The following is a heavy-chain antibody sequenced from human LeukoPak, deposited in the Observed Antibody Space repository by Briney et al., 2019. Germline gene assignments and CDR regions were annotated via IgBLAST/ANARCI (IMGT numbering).Heavy chain of an antibody. CDR1: GFTFSSYS. D-gene: IGHD2-21*01. Sequence: PGGSLRLSCAASGFTFSSYSMNWVRQAPGKGLEWVSSISSSSSYIYYADSVKGRFTISRDNAKNSLYLQMNSLRAEDTAVYYCATAPPSDSNWFDPWGQGTLVTVSS. J-gene: IGHJ5*02. CDR3: ATAPPSDSNWFDP. CDR2: ISSSSSYI. V-gene: IGHV3-21*01.